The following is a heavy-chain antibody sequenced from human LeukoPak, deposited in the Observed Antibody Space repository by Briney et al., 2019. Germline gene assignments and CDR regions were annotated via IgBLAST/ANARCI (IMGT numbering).Heavy chain of an antibody. Sequence: GSSLKVSCKASGGTFSSYAISWVRQAPGQGLEWMGGIIPIFGTANYAQKFQGRVTITAVASTSTAYMELSSLGSEDTAVYYCAATPYWGGDCYSAVDYWGQGTLVTVSS. V-gene: IGHV1-69*01. CDR1: GGTFSSYA. CDR3: AATPYWGGDCYSAVDY. CDR2: IIPIFGTA. J-gene: IGHJ4*02. D-gene: IGHD2-21*02.